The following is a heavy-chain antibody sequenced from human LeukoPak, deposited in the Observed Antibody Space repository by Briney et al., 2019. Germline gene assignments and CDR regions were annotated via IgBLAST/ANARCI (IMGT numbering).Heavy chain of an antibody. J-gene: IGHJ4*02. CDR3: ATEGPSSIAARPGPGYFDY. CDR1: GGTFSSYA. CDR2: IIPIFGTA. Sequence: GASVKVSCKASGGTFSSYAISWVRQAPGQGLEWMGGIIPIFGTANYAQKFQGRVTITTDESTSTAYMELSSLRSEDTAVYYCATEGPSSIAARPGPGYFDYWGQGTLVTVSS. V-gene: IGHV1-69*05. D-gene: IGHD6-6*01.